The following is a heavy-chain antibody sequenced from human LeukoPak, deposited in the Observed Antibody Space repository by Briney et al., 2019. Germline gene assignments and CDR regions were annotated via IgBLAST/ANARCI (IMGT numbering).Heavy chain of an antibody. D-gene: IGHD1-26*01. CDR2: INHSGST. V-gene: IGHV4-34*01. Sequence: SETLSLTCAVYGGSFSGYYWSWIRQPPGKGLEWIGEINHSGSTNYNPSLKSRVTISVDTSKNQFSLKLSSVTAADTAVYYCARVGGTRYFDYWGQGTLVTVSS. J-gene: IGHJ4*02. CDR3: ARVGGTRYFDY. CDR1: GGSFSGYY.